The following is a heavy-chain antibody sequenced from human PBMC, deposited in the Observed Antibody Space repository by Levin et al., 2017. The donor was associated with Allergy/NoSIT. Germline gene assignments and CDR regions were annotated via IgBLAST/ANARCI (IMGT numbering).Heavy chain of an antibody. J-gene: IGHJ4*02. D-gene: IGHD5-18*01. Sequence: SQTLSLTCAVYGGSFSGYYWSWIRQPPGKGLEWIGEINHSGSTNYNPSLKSRVTISVDTSKNQFSLKLSSVTAADTAVYYCARGYYSYGYYFDYWGQGTLVTVSS. CDR1: GGSFSGYY. CDR2: INHSGST. V-gene: IGHV4-34*01. CDR3: ARGYYSYGYYFDY.